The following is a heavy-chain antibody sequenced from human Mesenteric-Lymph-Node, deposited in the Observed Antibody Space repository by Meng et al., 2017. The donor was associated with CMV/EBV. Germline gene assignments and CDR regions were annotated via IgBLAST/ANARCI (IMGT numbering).Heavy chain of an antibody. Sequence: GGSLRLSCAASGFTFSSYAMHWVRQAPGKGLEWVAVISYDGSNKYYADSVKGRFTISRDNAKNSLYLQMNSLRVEDTAVYYCARVLRSGYYRIDPWGQGTLVTVSS. J-gene: IGHJ5*02. D-gene: IGHD3-3*01. V-gene: IGHV3-30*04. CDR3: ARVLRSGYYRIDP. CDR1: GFTFSSYA. CDR2: ISYDGSNK.